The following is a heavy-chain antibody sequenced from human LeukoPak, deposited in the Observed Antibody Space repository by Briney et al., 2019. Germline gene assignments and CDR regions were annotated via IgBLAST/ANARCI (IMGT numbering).Heavy chain of an antibody. CDR2: MNPNSGNT. V-gene: IGHV1-8*01. J-gene: IGHJ6*03. CDR1: GYTFTSYD. D-gene: IGHD4-17*01. CDR3: ARGIYGDNGADYYYYYMDV. Sequence: GASVKVSCKASGYTFTSYDINWVRQATGQGLEWMGWMNPNSGNTGYAQKFQGRVTMTRNTSISTAYMELSSLRSEDTAVYYCARGIYGDNGADYYYYYMDVWGKGTTVTVSS.